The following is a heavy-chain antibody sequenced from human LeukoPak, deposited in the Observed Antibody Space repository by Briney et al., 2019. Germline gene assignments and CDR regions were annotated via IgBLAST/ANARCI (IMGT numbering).Heavy chain of an antibody. CDR2: IKQDGSEK. D-gene: IGHD6-13*01. V-gene: IGHV3-7*04. Sequence: GGSLRLSCAASGFTFSSYWMSWVRQAPGKGLEWVANIKQDGSEKYYVDSVKSRFAVFRDNAKNSLSLQMNILRLEDTAVYYCARGVSWTFDNWGRGALVIVSS. J-gene: IGHJ4*02. CDR1: GFTFSSYW. CDR3: ARGVSWTFDN.